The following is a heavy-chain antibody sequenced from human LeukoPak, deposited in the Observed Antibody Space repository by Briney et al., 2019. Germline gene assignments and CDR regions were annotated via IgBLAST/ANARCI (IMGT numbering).Heavy chain of an antibody. Sequence: ASVKVSCKVSGYTLTELSMHWVRQAPGKGLEWMGGFDPEDGETIYAQKFQGRVTMTEDTSTDTAYMELSSLRSEDTAVYYCASVATITPYFYYWGQGTLVTVSS. D-gene: IGHD5-24*01. V-gene: IGHV1-24*01. CDR3: ASVATITPYFYY. CDR2: FDPEDGET. CDR1: GYTLTELS. J-gene: IGHJ4*02.